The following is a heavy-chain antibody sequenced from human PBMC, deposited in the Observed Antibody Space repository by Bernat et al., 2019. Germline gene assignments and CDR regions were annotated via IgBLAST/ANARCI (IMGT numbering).Heavy chain of an antibody. V-gene: IGHV4-39*01. D-gene: IGHD2-2*01. CDR2: IYYSGST. CDR3: ARHGTDIVVVPAHFDY. Sequence: QLQLQESGPGLVKPSETLSLTCTVSGGSISSSSYYWGWIRQPPGKGLEWIGSIYYSGSTYYNPSLKSRVTISEDTSKNQFSLKLSSVTAADTAVYYCARHGTDIVVVPAHFDYWGQGTLVTVSS. J-gene: IGHJ4*02. CDR1: GGSISSSSYY.